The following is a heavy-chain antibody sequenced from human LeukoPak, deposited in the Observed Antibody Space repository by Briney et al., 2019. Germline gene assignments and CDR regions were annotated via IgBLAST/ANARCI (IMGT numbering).Heavy chain of an antibody. CDR2: MSPNSGDT. Sequence: ASVKVSCKASGYTFTSYDINWVRQATEQRPEWMGWMSPNSGDTGYAQKFQDRVTMTRNTSISTAYMELSSLRSDDTAVYYCARGPPNWGYDYWGPGTLVTVSS. V-gene: IGHV1-8*01. D-gene: IGHD7-27*01. J-gene: IGHJ4*02. CDR1: GYTFTSYD. CDR3: ARGPPNWGYDY.